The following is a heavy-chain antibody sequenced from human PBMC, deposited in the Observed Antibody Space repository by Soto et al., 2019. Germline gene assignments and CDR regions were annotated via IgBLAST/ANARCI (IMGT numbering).Heavy chain of an antibody. Sequence: SETLSLTCTVSGGSISSYYWSWIRQPPGKGLEWIGYIYYSGSTNYNPPLKSRVTISVDTSKNQFSLKLSSVTAADTAVYYCAGGGDRADAFDIWGQGTMVTVSS. V-gene: IGHV4-59*01. CDR2: IYYSGST. CDR3: AGGGDRADAFDI. D-gene: IGHD3-3*01. J-gene: IGHJ3*02. CDR1: GGSISSYY.